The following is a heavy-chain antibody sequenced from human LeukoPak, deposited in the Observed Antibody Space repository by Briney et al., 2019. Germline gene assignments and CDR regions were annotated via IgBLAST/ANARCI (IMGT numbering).Heavy chain of an antibody. CDR1: GGSISSSSYY. CDR2: IYYSGST. D-gene: IGHD6-19*01. J-gene: IGHJ4*02. V-gene: IGHV4-39*07. CDR3: AREDGSGSPIDY. Sequence: PSGTLSLTCTVSGGSISSSSYYWGWIRQPPGKGLEWIGSIYYSGSTYYNPSLKSRVTISVDTSKNQFSLKLSSVTAADTAVYYCAREDGSGSPIDYWGQGTLVTVSS.